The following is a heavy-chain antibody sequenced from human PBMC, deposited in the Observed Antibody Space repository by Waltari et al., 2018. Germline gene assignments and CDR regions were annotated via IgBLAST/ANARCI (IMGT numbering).Heavy chain of an antibody. V-gene: IGHV1-69*02. CDR3: ARRVNYYDSSGYDY. CDR2: ISPILGIA. CDR1: GGTFSSYT. Sequence: QVQLVQSGAEVKKPGSSVKVSCKASGGTFSSYTISWVRQAPGQGLEWMGRISPILGIANYAQKFQGRVTITADKSTSTAYMELSSLRSEDTAVYYCARRVNYYDSSGYDYWGQGTLVTVSS. J-gene: IGHJ4*02. D-gene: IGHD3-22*01.